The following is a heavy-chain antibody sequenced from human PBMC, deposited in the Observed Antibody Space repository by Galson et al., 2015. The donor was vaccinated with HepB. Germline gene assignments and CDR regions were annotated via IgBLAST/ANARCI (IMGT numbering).Heavy chain of an antibody. CDR1: GYTFTSYG. Sequence: SVKVSCKASGYTFTSYGISWVRQAPGQGLEWMGWISAYNGNTNYAQKLQGRVTMTTDTSTSTAYMGLRSLRSGDTAVYYCARVRDGSGSWGYWGQGTLVTVSS. CDR3: ARVRDGSGSWGY. J-gene: IGHJ4*02. V-gene: IGHV1-18*01. CDR2: ISAYNGNT. D-gene: IGHD3-10*01.